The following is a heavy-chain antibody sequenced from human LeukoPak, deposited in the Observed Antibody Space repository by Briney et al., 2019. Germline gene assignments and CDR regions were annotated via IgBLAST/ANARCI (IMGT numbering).Heavy chain of an antibody. CDR1: GITFSTYN. J-gene: IGHJ4*02. CDR3: ATSGNYYLKY. CDR2: ITSSSTNI. D-gene: IGHD1-26*01. V-gene: IGHV3-48*02. Sequence: TGGSLRLSCAASGITFSTYNMNWVRQAPGKGLEWVSHITSSSTNIYYADSVKGRFTISRDNAKNALSLQMNSLRDEDTAVYYCATSGNYYLKYWGQGTLVTVSS.